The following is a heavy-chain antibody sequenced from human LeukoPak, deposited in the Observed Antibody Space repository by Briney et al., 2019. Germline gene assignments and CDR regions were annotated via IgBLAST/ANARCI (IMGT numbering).Heavy chain of an antibody. Sequence: GGSLRLSCAASGFTFSSYGMHWVRQAPGKGLEWVAFIRYDGSNKYYADSVKGRFTISRDNSKNTLYLQMNSLRAEDTAVYYCAKDHPFITLWFGGDDAFDIWGQGTMVTVSS. CDR2: IRYDGSNK. D-gene: IGHD3-10*01. J-gene: IGHJ3*02. V-gene: IGHV3-30*02. CDR1: GFTFSSYG. CDR3: AKDHPFITLWFGGDDAFDI.